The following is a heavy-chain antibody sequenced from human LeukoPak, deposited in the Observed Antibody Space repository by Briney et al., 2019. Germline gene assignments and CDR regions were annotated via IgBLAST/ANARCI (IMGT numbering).Heavy chain of an antibody. Sequence: ASVKVSCKVSGYTLSDLSMHWVRQAPGKGLEWMGGFDPGDGETNYTQKFQGRVTMTEDTSTDTAYMELSSLRSEDTAVYYCAAGGVYDLFDYWGQGTLVTVSS. CDR1: GYTLSDLS. V-gene: IGHV1-24*01. J-gene: IGHJ4*02. CDR2: FDPGDGET. D-gene: IGHD5/OR15-5a*01. CDR3: AAGGVYDLFDY.